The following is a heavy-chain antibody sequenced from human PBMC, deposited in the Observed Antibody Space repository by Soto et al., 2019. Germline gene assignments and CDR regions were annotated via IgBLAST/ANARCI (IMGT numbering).Heavy chain of an antibody. J-gene: IGHJ6*02. CDR2: ISSSGSTI. Sequence: GGSLRLSCAASGFTFSSYEMNWVRQAPGKGLERVSYISSSGSTIYYADSVKGRFTISRDNAKNSLYLQMNSLRAKDTAVYYCAGAPAPLRANSYYDGMDVWGQGTTVTRSS. D-gene: IGHD3-16*01. CDR3: AGAPAPLRANSYYDGMDV. CDR1: GFTFSSYE. V-gene: IGHV3-48*03.